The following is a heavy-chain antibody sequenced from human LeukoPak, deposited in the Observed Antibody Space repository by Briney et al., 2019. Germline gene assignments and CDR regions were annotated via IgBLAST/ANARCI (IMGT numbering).Heavy chain of an antibody. J-gene: IGHJ4*02. Sequence: GGSLRLSCAASGFTFSSYEMNWVRQAPGKGLEWVSYISSSGSTIYYADSVKGRFTISRDNAKNSLYLQMNSLRAEDTAVYYCARERVAAREYYFDYWGQGTLVTVSS. D-gene: IGHD6-6*01. V-gene: IGHV3-48*03. CDR1: GFTFSSYE. CDR2: ISSSGSTI. CDR3: ARERVAAREYYFDY.